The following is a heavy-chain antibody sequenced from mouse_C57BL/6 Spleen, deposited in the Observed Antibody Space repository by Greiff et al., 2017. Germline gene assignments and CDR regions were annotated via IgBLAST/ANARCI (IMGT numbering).Heavy chain of an antibody. D-gene: IGHD2-1*01. CDR3: ARDLLTDY. V-gene: IGHV14-3*01. J-gene: IGHJ2*01. CDR2: IDPANGNT. Sequence: VQLQQSVAELVRPGASVKLSCTASGFNIKNTYMNWVKQRPEKGLEWIGRIDPANGNTKYAPKFQGKATITADTSSNPAYLQLSSLTSEDTAIYYCARDLLTDYWGQGTTLTVSS. CDR1: GFNIKNTY.